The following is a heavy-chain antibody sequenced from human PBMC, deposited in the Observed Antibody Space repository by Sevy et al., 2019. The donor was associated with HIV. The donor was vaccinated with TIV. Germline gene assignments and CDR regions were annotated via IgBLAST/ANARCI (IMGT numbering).Heavy chain of an antibody. J-gene: IGHJ3*01. D-gene: IGHD2-15*01. CDR1: GFPFSSYA. CDR3: AKDVVAVVGDAFDV. CDR2: TGGRGGAT. V-gene: IGHV3-23*01. Sequence: GGSLRLSCAASGFPFSSYAMNWVRQGPGKGLEWVSATGGRGGATFYADSVKGRFAISRDNSKNTLYLQMDSLRAEDTAVYYCAKDVVAVVGDAFDVWGQGTMVTVSS.